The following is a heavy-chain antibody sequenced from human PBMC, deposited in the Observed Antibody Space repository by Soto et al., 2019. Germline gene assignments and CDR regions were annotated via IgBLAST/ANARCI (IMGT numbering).Heavy chain of an antibody. CDR1: GFTFSSYA. V-gene: IGHV3-23*01. CDR2: ISGSGGGA. J-gene: IGHJ4*02. D-gene: IGHD5-12*01. Sequence: GGSLRLSCAASGFTFSSYAMSWVRQAPGKGLQWVSAISGSGGGAYYADSVKGRFTISRDNSKNTLYLEMNSLRAEDTAVYYCAKGVRDGYNRGEGYWGQGTLVTVSS. CDR3: AKGVRDGYNRGEGY.